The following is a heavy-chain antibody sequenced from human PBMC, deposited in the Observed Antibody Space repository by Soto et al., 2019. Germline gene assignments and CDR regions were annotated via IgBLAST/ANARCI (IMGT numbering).Heavy chain of an antibody. Sequence: ASVKVSCKASGYTFTGYYMHWVRQAPGQVLEWMGLINPNSGGTNYAQKFQGRVTMTRDTYISTAYMELSRLRSDDTAVYYCARGIAAAGKLANAEYFQHGGQGTLVTVSS. J-gene: IGHJ1*01. V-gene: IGHV1-2*02. CDR1: GYTFTGYY. CDR2: INPNSGGT. CDR3: ARGIAAAGKLANAEYFQH. D-gene: IGHD6-13*01.